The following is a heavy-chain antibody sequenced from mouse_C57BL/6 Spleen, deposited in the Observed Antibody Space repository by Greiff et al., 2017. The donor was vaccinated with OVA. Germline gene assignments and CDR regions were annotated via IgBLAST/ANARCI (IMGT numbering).Heavy chain of an antibody. V-gene: IGHV1-26*01. J-gene: IGHJ3*01. Sequence: EVKLQQSGPELVKPGASVKISCKASGYTFTDYYMNWVKQSHGKSLEWIGDINPNNGGTSYNQKFKGKATLTVDKSSSTAYMELRSLTSEDSAVYYCARSDDNFAYWGQGTLVTVSA. CDR2: INPNNGGT. CDR1: GYTFTDYY. CDR3: ARSDDNFAY.